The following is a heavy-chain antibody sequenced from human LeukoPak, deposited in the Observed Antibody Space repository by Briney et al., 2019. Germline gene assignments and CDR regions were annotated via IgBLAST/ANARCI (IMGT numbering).Heavy chain of an antibody. J-gene: IGHJ4*02. D-gene: IGHD4-23*01. Sequence: KPSETLSLTCTVSGYSISSGYYWGWIRQHPGKGLEWIGSIYHSGSTYYNPSLKSRVTISVDTSKNQFSLKLSSVTAADTAVNYCARDLTLITPTTNIPAGPFDYSGQGTLLTVSS. CDR2: IYHSGST. CDR1: GYSISSGYY. V-gene: IGHV4-38-2*02. CDR3: ARDLTLITPTTNIPAGPFDY.